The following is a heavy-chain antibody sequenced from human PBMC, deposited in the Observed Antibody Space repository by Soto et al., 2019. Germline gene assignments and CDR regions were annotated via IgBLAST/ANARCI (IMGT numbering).Heavy chain of an antibody. CDR3: AKDDGLWFGELLFDY. CDR1: GFTFSSYA. J-gene: IGHJ4*02. Sequence: GGSLRLSCAASGFTFSSYAMSWVRQAPGKGLEWVSAISGSGGSTYYADSVKGRFTISRDNSKNTLYLQMNSLRAEDTAVYYCAKDDGLWFGELLFDYWGQGTLVTVSS. V-gene: IGHV3-23*01. D-gene: IGHD3-10*01. CDR2: ISGSGGST.